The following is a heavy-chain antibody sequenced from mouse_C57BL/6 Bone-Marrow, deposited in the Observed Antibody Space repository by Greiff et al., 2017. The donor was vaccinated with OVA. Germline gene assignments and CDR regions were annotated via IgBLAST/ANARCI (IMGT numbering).Heavy chain of an antibody. CDR2: IYPGSGNT. CDR3: ARDDGYFFEY. V-gene: IGHV1-76*01. CDR1: GSTFTDHY. J-gene: IGHJ2*01. Sequence: QVQLKESGAEVVRPGASVKLSCKASGSTFTDHYINWVKQRPGQGLEWIARIYPGSGNTYYNEKFKGKATLTAEKSSNTAYMQRSSLTSEDSAVYFCARDDGYFFEYWGQGTTLTVSS. D-gene: IGHD2-3*01.